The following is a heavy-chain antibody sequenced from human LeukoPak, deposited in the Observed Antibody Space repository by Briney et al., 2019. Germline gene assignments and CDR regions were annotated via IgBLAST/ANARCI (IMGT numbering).Heavy chain of an antibody. V-gene: IGHV4-39*01. J-gene: IGHJ4*02. CDR3: ARLNVYLDY. CDR2: IYYSGST. CDR1: GGSLSSSSYY. Sequence: PSETLSLTCTVSGGSLSSSSYYWGWIRQPPGKGLEWIGSIYYSGSTYYNPSLKSRVTISVDTSKNQFSLKLSSVTAADTAVYYCARLNVYLDYWGQGTLVTVSS.